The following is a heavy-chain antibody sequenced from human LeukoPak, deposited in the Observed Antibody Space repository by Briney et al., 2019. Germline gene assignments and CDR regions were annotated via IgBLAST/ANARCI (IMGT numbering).Heavy chain of an antibody. J-gene: IGHJ2*01. V-gene: IGHV3-30*02. D-gene: IGHD3-9*01. CDR1: GFTFSSYG. CDR2: IRYDGSNK. Sequence: GGSLRLSCAASGFTFSSYGMHWVRQAPGKGLEWVAFIRYDGSNKYYADSVKGRFTISRDNSKNTLYLQMNSLRAEDTAVYYCARAPVLRYFDWLFPRDWYFDLWGRGTLVTVSS. CDR3: ARAPVLRYFDWLFPRDWYFDL.